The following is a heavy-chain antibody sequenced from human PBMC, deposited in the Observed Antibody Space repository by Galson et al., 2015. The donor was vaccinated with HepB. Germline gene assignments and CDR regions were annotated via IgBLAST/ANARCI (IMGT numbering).Heavy chain of an antibody. D-gene: IGHD3-3*01. CDR1: GFTFSSYA. CDR2: ISGSGGST. Sequence: SLRLSCAASGFTFSSYAMSWVRQAPGKGLEWVSAISGSGGSTYYAASVKGRFTISRDNSKNTLYLQMNSLRAEDTAVYYCAKDQGAGERITIFGVVIVPLGWDYWGQGTLVTVSS. J-gene: IGHJ4*02. V-gene: IGHV3-23*01. CDR3: AKDQGAGERITIFGVVIVPLGWDY.